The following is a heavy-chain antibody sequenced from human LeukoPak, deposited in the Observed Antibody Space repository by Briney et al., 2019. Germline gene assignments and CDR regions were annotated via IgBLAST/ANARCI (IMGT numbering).Heavy chain of an antibody. V-gene: IGHV3-23*01. J-gene: IGHJ1*01. Sequence: PGGSLRLSCAASGFTFSSYAMSWVRQAPGKGLEWVSAISGSGGSTYYADSVKGRFTISRDNSKNTLYLQMNSLRAEDTAVYYCAKDVGQWLLYPEYFQHWGQGTLVTVSS. CDR3: AKDVGQWLLYPEYFQH. CDR2: ISGSGGST. CDR1: GFTFSSYA. D-gene: IGHD3-3*01.